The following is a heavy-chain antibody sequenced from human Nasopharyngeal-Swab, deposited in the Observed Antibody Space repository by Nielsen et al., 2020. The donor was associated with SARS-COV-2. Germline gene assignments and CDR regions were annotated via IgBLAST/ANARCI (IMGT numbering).Heavy chain of an antibody. Sequence: SQTLSLTCAIFGDSVSSNIASWNWIRQSPSRGLEWLGRTYYRSTWHTVYAEPVKSRVTITPDTSKNQFSLHLTSVTPEDTALYYCTRGESRQTETSGLSNWFDPWGQGTLVTVSS. J-gene: IGHJ5*02. D-gene: IGHD6-19*01. CDR2: TYYRSTWHT. CDR1: GDSVSSNIAS. CDR3: TRGESRQTETSGLSNWFDP. V-gene: IGHV6-1*01.